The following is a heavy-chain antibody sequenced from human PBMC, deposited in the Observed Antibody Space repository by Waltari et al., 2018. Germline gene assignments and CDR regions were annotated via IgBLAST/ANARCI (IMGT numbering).Heavy chain of an antibody. D-gene: IGHD6-6*01. CDR3: ARANTAAPFDY. CDR2: MNPHGGNT. CDR1: GYTFTSYD. Sequence: QVQLVQSGAEVKKPGASVKVSCKASGYTFTSYDINWVRQATGQGLEWMGWMNPHGGNTGYAQKVQGRVTMTRNTSISTAYMELSSLRSEYTAVYYCARANTAAPFDYWGQGTLVTVSS. V-gene: IGHV1-8*01. J-gene: IGHJ4*02.